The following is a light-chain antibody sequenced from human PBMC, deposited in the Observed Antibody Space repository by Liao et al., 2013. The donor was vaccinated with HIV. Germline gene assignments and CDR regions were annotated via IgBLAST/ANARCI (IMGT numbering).Light chain of an antibody. Sequence: SSELTQPPSVSVSPGQTASITCSGPNMGDKYVSWYQQRPGQSPLLVIYQDAKRPSGISERFSGSNSRDTATLTISGAQAVDEADYFCQAWGSSTVVFGTGTKVTIL. V-gene: IGLV3-1*01. CDR2: QDA. CDR3: QAWGSSTVV. CDR1: NMGDKY. J-gene: IGLJ1*01.